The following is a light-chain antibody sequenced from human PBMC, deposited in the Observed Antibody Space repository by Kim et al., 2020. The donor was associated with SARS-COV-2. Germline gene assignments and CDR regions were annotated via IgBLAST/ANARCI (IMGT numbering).Light chain of an antibody. Sequence: DVQLTQSPSSLSASVGDRVTITCQASEDISNYLNWYQQKAGKAPKLLIYDSFNLKTGVPSRFSGSGSGTDFTFTISSLQPEDIATYYCQQYDNLIRFGQGTRLEIK. CDR1: EDISNY. CDR3: QQYDNLIR. V-gene: IGKV1-33*01. J-gene: IGKJ5*01. CDR2: DSF.